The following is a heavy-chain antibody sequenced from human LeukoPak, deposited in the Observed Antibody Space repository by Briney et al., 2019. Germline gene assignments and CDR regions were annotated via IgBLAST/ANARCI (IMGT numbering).Heavy chain of an antibody. D-gene: IGHD2-2*01. Sequence: PGGSLRLSCAASGFTVSSNYMSWVRQAPGKGLEWVSVIYSGGSTYYADSVKGRLTISRDNSKNTLYLQMNSLRAEDTAVYYCAREGMRYCSSTSCYAGFDYWGQGTLVTVSS. CDR2: IYSGGST. J-gene: IGHJ4*02. CDR3: AREGMRYCSSTSCYAGFDY. CDR1: GFTVSSNY. V-gene: IGHV3-53*01.